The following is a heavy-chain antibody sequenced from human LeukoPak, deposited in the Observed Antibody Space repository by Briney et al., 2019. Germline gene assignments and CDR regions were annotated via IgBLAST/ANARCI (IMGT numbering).Heavy chain of an antibody. V-gene: IGHV3-23*01. Sequence: PGRSLRLSCAASGFTFSSYAMSWVRQAPGKGLEWVSAISGSGGSTYYADSVKGRFTISRDNSKNTLYLQMNSLRAEDTAVYYCAKARRLQSSYFDYWGQGTLVTVSS. D-gene: IGHD5-24*01. CDR3: AKARRLQSSYFDY. J-gene: IGHJ4*02. CDR1: GFTFSSYA. CDR2: ISGSGGST.